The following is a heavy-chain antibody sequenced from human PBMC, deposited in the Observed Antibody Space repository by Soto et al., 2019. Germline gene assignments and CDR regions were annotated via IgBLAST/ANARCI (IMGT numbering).Heavy chain of an antibody. J-gene: IGHJ4*02. Sequence: GGSLRLCCAASGFTFSSHAMSWVRQAPGKGLEWVSHISGGGDSTYYADSVKGRFTVSRDNSKNTLYLQMNSLRAEDTAVYYCAKRAAAGMFDSWGQGSLVTVSS. CDR3: AKRAAAGMFDS. CDR1: GFTFSSHA. CDR2: ISGGGDST. D-gene: IGHD6-13*01. V-gene: IGHV3-23*01.